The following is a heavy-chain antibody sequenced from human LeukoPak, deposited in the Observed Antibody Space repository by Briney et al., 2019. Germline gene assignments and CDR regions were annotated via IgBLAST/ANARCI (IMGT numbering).Heavy chain of an antibody. CDR1: GGHFSGYY. Sequence: SETLSLTCTVYGGHFSGYYWSWIRQPPGKGLEWIGEINHSGSTNYNPSLKSRVTISEDTSKNQFSLKLSSVTAADTAVYYCARVSSWLDFDYWGQGTLVTVSS. CDR2: INHSGST. CDR3: ARVSSWLDFDY. J-gene: IGHJ4*02. V-gene: IGHV4-34*01. D-gene: IGHD6-13*01.